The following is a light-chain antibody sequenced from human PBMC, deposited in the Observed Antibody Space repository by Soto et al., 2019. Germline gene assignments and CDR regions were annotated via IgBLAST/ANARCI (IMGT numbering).Light chain of an antibody. CDR1: QSVSSN. V-gene: IGKV3-15*01. J-gene: IGKJ1*01. CDR3: QQYNNWPRGT. CDR2: GAS. Sequence: EIVMTQSPATLSVSPGERATLSCRASQSVSSNLAWYQQKPGQAPRLLIYGASTRDTGIPARFSGSGSGTEFTLTVSSLQSEDFAVYYCQQYNNWPRGTFGQGTKVEIK.